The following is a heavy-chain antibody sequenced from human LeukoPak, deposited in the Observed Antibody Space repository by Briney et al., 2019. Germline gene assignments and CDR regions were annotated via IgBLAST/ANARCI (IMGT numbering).Heavy chain of an antibody. D-gene: IGHD2-2*01. CDR2: INHSGST. CDR1: GGSFSGYY. Sequence: SETLALTCAVYGGSFSGYYWSWIRQPPGKGLEWIGEINHSGSTNYNPSLKSRVTISVDTSKNQFSLKLSSVTAADTAVYCCARRLGYCSSTSCYLYYYYMDVWGKGTTVTVSS. V-gene: IGHV4-34*01. CDR3: ARRLGYCSSTSCYLYYYYMDV. J-gene: IGHJ6*03.